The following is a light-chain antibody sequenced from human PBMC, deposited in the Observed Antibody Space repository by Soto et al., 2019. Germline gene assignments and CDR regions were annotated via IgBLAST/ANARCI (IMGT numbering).Light chain of an antibody. CDR2: GNS. Sequence: QSVLTQPPSVSGAPGQRVTISCTESSSNIGAGYDVHWYQQLPGTAPKLLIYGNSNRPSGVPDRFYGSKSGTSASPAITGLQAEDDADYYCQSYDSSLSGSLFGGGTKLTVL. J-gene: IGLJ3*02. V-gene: IGLV1-40*01. CDR1: SSNIGAGYD. CDR3: QSYDSSLSGSL.